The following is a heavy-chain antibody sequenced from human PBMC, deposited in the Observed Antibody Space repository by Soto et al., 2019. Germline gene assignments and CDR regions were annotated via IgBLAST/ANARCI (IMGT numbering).Heavy chain of an antibody. CDR1: GGSFSGYY. Sequence: SETLSLTCAVYGGSFSGYYWIWIRQPPGKGLEWIGEINHSGSTNYNPSLKSRVTISVDTSKNQFSLKLSSVTAADTAAYYCARVPLVNTEAVDYWGQGTLVTVSS. CDR3: ARVPLVNTEAVDY. V-gene: IGHV4-34*01. CDR2: INHSGST. D-gene: IGHD6-13*01. J-gene: IGHJ4*02.